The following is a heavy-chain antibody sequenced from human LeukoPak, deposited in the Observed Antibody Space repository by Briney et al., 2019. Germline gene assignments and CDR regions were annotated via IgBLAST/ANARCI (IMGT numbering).Heavy chain of an antibody. V-gene: IGHV3-11*04. D-gene: IGHD2-2*02. CDR2: ISSSGSTI. Sequence: PGGSLRLSCAASGFTFSDYYMSWIRQAPGKGLEWVSYISSSGSTIYYADSVKGRFTISRDNAKNSLYLQMNSLRAEDTAVYYCAREGYCSRTSCYSDAADYWGQGTLVTVSS. J-gene: IGHJ4*02. CDR3: AREGYCSRTSCYSDAADY. CDR1: GFTFSDYY.